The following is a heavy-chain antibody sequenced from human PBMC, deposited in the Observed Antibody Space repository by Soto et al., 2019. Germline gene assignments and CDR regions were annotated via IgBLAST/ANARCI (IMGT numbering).Heavy chain of an antibody. J-gene: IGHJ6*02. CDR2: IYYSGST. CDR3: ARGERYFDWLTGDYYYYGMDV. CDR1: GGSIRSYY. V-gene: IGHV4-59*01. Sequence: PSETLSLTCTVSGGSIRSYYWSWIRQPPGKGLEWIGYIYYSGSTNYNPSLKSRVTISVDTSKNQFSLKLSSVTAADTAVYYCARGERYFDWLTGDYYYYGMDVWGQGTTVT. D-gene: IGHD3-9*01.